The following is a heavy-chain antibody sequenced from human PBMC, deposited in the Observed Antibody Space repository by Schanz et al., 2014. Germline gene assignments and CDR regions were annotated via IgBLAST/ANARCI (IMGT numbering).Heavy chain of an antibody. D-gene: IGHD2-2*01. V-gene: IGHV3-48*01. CDR3: ARSTSMYFLQ. J-gene: IGHJ1*01. CDR2: ISGSGNTI. CDR1: GFTFSSHS. Sequence: EVQLVESGGTLVQPGGSLRLSCVASGFTFSSHSMNWVRQAPGQGLEWLSYISGSGNTIYYADSVKGRFTISRDNAKNTLYVQMNSLRAEDTAVYYCARSTSMYFLQWGQGTLVTVSS.